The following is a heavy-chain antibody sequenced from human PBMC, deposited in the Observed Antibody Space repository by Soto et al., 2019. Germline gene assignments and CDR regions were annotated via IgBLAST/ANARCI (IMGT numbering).Heavy chain of an antibody. CDR2: INHSGST. D-gene: IGHD3-3*01. J-gene: IGHJ6*02. V-gene: IGHV4-34*01. Sequence: PSETLSLTCAVFGGSFTGYYWSWIRQPPGKGLEWIGEINHSGSTNYNPSLKSRVTISVDTSKNQFSLKLSSVTAADTAVYYCARGTNLLRFLEWLPLEYYYYGMDVWGQGTTVTVSS. CDR1: GGSFTGYY. CDR3: ARGTNLLRFLEWLPLEYYYYGMDV.